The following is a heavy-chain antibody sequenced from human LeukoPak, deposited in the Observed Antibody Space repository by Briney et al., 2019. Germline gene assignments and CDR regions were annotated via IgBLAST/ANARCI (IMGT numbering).Heavy chain of an antibody. CDR3: AKAHRGIAAAGTLFQH. V-gene: IGHV3-30*18. CDR2: ISYDGSNK. D-gene: IGHD6-13*01. Sequence: PGGSLRLSCAASGFTFSSYGMHWVRQAPGKGLEWVAVISYDGSNKYYADSVKGRFTISRDNSKNTLYLQMNSLRAEDTAVYYCAKAHRGIAAAGTLFQHWGQGTLVTVSS. CDR1: GFTFSSYG. J-gene: IGHJ1*01.